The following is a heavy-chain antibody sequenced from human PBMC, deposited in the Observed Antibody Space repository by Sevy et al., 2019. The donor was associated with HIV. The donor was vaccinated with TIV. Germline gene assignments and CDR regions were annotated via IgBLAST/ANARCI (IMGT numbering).Heavy chain of an antibody. Sequence: ASVKVSCKPSGYTFTSFGFTWVRQAPGQGLEWVGSINTYNSNTYYAQRLQGRLSMTTDTSTSKAYMELRSLRSDDTAVYFCGRWDMATSSDAFDFWGQGTMVTVSS. CDR3: GRWDMATSSDAFDF. CDR2: INTYNSNT. CDR1: GYTFTSFG. V-gene: IGHV1-18*01. D-gene: IGHD5-12*01. J-gene: IGHJ3*01.